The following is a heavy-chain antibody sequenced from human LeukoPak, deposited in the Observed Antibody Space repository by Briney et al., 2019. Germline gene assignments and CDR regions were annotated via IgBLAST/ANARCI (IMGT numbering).Heavy chain of an antibody. V-gene: IGHV3-21*01. Sequence: GGSLRLSCAASGFTFSSYSMNWVRQAPGKGLEWVPSISSSSSYIYYADSVKGRFTISRDNAKNSLYLQMNSLRAEDTAVYYCAKDGRRITMIVVVRRGHYFDYWGQGTLVTVSS. CDR3: AKDGRRITMIVVVRRGHYFDY. CDR2: ISSSSSYI. J-gene: IGHJ4*02. CDR1: GFTFSSYS. D-gene: IGHD3-22*01.